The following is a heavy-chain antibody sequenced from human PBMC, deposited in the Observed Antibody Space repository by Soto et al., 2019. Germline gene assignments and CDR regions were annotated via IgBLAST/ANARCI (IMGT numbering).Heavy chain of an antibody. CDR3: ATIALAVGGLSYYGMDV. CDR1: GYNFTNYH. Sequence: VKVSCQASGYNFTNYHIHCVRHPPGQRLEWMGWISSYTGNTYYQHTANTEYAQTFQGRVSLTTATFTTTAYMELRGLTSDDTAVYYCATIALAVGGLSYYGMDVWGPQNTGTVSS. J-gene: IGHJ6*02. CDR2: ISSYTGNTYYQHTANT. V-gene: IGHV1-18*04. D-gene: IGHD6-19*01.